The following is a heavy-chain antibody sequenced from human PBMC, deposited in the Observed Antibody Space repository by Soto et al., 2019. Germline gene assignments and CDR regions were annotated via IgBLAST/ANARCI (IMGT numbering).Heavy chain of an antibody. J-gene: IGHJ6*02. CDR1: GFTFSSYA. CDR2: ISGSGGST. D-gene: IGHD3-10*01. CDR3: TQYYYGSGPYYYYGMDV. V-gene: IGHV3-23*01. Sequence: EVQLLESGGGLVQPGGSLRLSCAASGFTFSSYAMSWVRQAPGKRLEWVSAISGSGGSTYYADSVKGRFTISRDNSKNTLYRQMNSLRAEDTAVYYCTQYYYGSGPYYYYGMDVWGRGTTVTVSS.